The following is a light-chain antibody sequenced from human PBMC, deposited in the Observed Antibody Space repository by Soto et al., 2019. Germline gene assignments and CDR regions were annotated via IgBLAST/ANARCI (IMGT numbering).Light chain of an antibody. CDR2: DVS. V-gene: IGLV2-14*01. J-gene: IGLJ1*01. Sequence: QSVLTQPASVSGPPGQSITISCTGTSSDVGGYNYVSWYQQHPGKAPKLMIYDVSNRPSGVPNRFSGSKSGNTASLTISGLQAEDEXDYYCSSYTSSSTLYYVFGTGTKLT. CDR3: SSYTSSSTLYYV. CDR1: SSDVGGYNY.